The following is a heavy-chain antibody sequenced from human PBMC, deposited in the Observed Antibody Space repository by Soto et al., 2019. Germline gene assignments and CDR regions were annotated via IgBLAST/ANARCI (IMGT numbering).Heavy chain of an antibody. CDR1: GYTFTGYA. CDR3: VRGCDDTSCYYMDV. D-gene: IGHD2-2*01. V-gene: IGHV1-3*01. J-gene: IGHJ6*03. Sequence: QVHFVQSGAEVKKPGASVKVSCKASGYTFTGYAVHWVRQAPGQRLEWMGWINAGNGNTKCSQKFQGRVTITRDTSASTAYMELSSLRSEDTAVYYCVRGCDDTSCYYMDVWGKGTTVTVSS. CDR2: INAGNGNT.